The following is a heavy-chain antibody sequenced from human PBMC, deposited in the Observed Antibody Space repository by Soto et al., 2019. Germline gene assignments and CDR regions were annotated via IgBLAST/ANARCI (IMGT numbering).Heavy chain of an antibody. CDR2: ISSSSSTI. CDR3: AGGVVLKYYMDV. CDR1: GFTFSSYS. D-gene: IGHD2-21*01. J-gene: IGHJ6*03. V-gene: IGHV3-48*02. Sequence: GGSLRLSCAASGFTFSSYSMNWVRQAPGKGLEWVSYISSSSSTIYYADSVKGRFTISRDNAKNSLYLQMNSLRDEDTAVYYCAGGVVLKYYMDVWGKGTTVTVSS.